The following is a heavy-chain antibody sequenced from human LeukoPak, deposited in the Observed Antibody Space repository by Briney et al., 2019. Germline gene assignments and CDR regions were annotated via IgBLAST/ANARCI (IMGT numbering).Heavy chain of an antibody. V-gene: IGHV3-48*01. Sequence: GGSLRLSCAASGFSFSGYSMNWVRQAPGRGLEWLSYISPTNTPSYADSVEGRFTISRDNAKNSVYLQMNSLRAEDTAVYYCATFHEPWGQGTLVTVSS. CDR1: GFSFSGYS. D-gene: IGHD2/OR15-2a*01. CDR2: ISPTNTP. CDR3: ATFHEP. J-gene: IGHJ5*02.